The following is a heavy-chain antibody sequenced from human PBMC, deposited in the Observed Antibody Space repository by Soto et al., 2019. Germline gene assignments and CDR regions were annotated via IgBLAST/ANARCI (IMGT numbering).Heavy chain of an antibody. V-gene: IGHV1-69*06. CDR1: GGTFSSYA. CDR3: AREGVGCSSTSCYTIH. CDR2: IIPIFGTA. J-gene: IGHJ4*02. D-gene: IGHD2-2*02. Sequence: GASVKVSCKASGGTFSSYAISWVRQAPGQGLEWMGGIIPIFGTANYAQKFQGRVTITADKSTSTAYMELSSLRSEDTAVYYCAREGVGCSSTSCYTIHWGQGTLVTVYS.